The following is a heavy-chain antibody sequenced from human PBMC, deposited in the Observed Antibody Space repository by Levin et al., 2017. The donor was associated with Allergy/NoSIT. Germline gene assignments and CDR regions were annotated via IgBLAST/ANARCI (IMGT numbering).Heavy chain of an antibody. CDR3: ARGSSLRLPDY. D-gene: IGHD3-16*01. CDR2: SDHSGST. V-gene: IGHV4-34*01. J-gene: IGHJ4*02. Sequence: GSLRLSCAVYGGSLSGYYWHWIRQSPGKGLEWIGESDHSGSTKYNPSLKSRVTISVDTSKNQFSLKLRSVTAADTALYYCARGSSLRLPDYWGQGTLVTVSS. CDR1: GGSLSGYY.